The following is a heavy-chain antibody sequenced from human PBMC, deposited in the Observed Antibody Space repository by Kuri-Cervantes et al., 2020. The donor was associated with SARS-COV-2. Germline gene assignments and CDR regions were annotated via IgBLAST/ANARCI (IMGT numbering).Heavy chain of an antibody. V-gene: IGHV3-30-3*01. CDR1: GFTFSSYA. CDR3: ARATGFKIIAVAGTGDYYYGMAV. J-gene: IGHJ6*02. D-gene: IGHD6-19*01. CDR2: ISYDGSNK. Sequence: GESLKISCAASGFTFSSYAMHWVRQAPGKGLEWVAVISYDGSNKYYADSVKGRFTISRDNSKNTLYLQMNSLRAEDTAVYYCARATGFKIIAVAGTGDYYYGMAVWGQGTTVTVAS.